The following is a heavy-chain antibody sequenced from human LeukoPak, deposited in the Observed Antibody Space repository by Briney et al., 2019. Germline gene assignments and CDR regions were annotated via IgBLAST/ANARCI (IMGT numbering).Heavy chain of an antibody. D-gene: IGHD3-16*02. V-gene: IGHV4-34*01. J-gene: IGHJ6*02. Sequence: SETLSLTCAVYGGSFSGYYWSWIRQPPGKGLEWIGGINHSGSTNYNPSLKSRVTISVDTSKNQFSLKLSSVTAADTAVYYCARVAYVWGSYRYDYYGMDVWGQGTTVTVSS. CDR3: ARVAYVWGSYRYDYYGMDV. CDR1: GGSFSGYY. CDR2: INHSGST.